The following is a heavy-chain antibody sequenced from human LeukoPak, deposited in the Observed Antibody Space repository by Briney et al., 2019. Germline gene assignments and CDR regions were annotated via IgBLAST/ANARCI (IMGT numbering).Heavy chain of an antibody. V-gene: IGHV3-53*01. CDR2: IYSGGST. Sequence: GGSLRLSCAASGFTVSSNYMSWVRQAPGKGLEWVSVIYSGGSTYYADSVKGRFTISRDNSKNTLYLQMNSLRAEDTAVYYCARAAYYDFRLDPWGQGTLVTVSS. J-gene: IGHJ5*02. CDR3: ARAAYYDFRLDP. CDR1: GFTVSSNY. D-gene: IGHD3-3*01.